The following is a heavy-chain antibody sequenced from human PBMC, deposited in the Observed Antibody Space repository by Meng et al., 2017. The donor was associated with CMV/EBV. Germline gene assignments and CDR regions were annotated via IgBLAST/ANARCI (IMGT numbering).Heavy chain of an antibody. J-gene: IGHJ4*02. CDR1: GFTFGDYG. CDR3: AKGRGGAGTSYFDS. V-gene: IGHV3-23*05. Sequence: GGSLRLSCAASGFTFGDYGMSWVRQAPGKGLEWVSSINNRGSSTSYADSVKGRLTISRDNSNNTLYVQMNSLTVADTAVYYCAKGRGGAGTSYFDSWGQGTLVTVSS. CDR2: INNRGSST. D-gene: IGHD3-10*01.